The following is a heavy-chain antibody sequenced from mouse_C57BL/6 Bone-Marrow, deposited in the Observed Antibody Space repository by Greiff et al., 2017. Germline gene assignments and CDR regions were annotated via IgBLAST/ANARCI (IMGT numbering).Heavy chain of an antibody. CDR2: IYPRSGNT. CDR3: ARVNGSYCYFDV. J-gene: IGHJ1*03. D-gene: IGHD1-1*01. V-gene: IGHV1-81*01. CDR1: GYTFTSYG. Sequence: VQLQQSGAELARPGASVKLSCKASGYTFTSYGISWVKQRTGQGLEWIGEIYPRSGNTYYNEKFKGKATLTADKSSSTAYMELRSLTSEDSAVYFCARVNGSYCYFDVWGTGTTVTVSS.